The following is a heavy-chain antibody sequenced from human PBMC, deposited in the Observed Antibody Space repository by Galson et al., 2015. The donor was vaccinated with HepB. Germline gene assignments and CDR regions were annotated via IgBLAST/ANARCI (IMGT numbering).Heavy chain of an antibody. V-gene: IGHV4-4*07. CDR2: LYTSGST. CDR1: GGSISNYY. D-gene: IGHD2-15*01. J-gene: IGHJ5*02. Sequence: ETLSLTCTVSGGSISNYYWSWIRQSAGKGPEWIGRLYTSGSTNYNPSLKSRVTMSVDTSKNEFYLRLSSVTAADTAVYYCARDGRGYCGSGLCYSWFDPWGQGTLVTVSS. CDR3: ARDGRGYCGSGLCYSWFDP.